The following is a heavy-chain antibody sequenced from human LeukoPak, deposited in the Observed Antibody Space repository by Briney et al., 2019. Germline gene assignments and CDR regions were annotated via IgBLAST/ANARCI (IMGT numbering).Heavy chain of an antibody. V-gene: IGHV1-3*01. CDR2: INAGNGNT. CDR1: GYTFTSYA. CDR3: ARRGIAAAGWDY. J-gene: IGHJ4*02. Sequence: ASVKVSCKASGYTFTSYAMHWVRQAPGQRLEWMGWINAGNGNTKYSQKFQGRVTITRDTSASTAYMELSSLRSEDTAVYYCARRGIAAAGWDYWGQGTLVTVSS. D-gene: IGHD6-13*01.